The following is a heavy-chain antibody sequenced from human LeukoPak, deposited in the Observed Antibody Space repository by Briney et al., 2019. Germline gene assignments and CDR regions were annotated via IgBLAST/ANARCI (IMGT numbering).Heavy chain of an antibody. CDR2: INPNSGGT. J-gene: IGHJ6*02. D-gene: IGHD6-13*01. CDR3: ARPAAAGTRGQRYYYYYGMDV. Sequence: ASVKVSCKASGYTFTGYYMHWVRQAPGQGLEWMGWINPNSGGTNYAQKFQGRVTMTRDTSISTAYMELSRLRSDDTAVYYCARPAAAGTRGQRYYYYYGMDVWGRGTTVTVSS. V-gene: IGHV1-2*02. CDR1: GYTFTGYY.